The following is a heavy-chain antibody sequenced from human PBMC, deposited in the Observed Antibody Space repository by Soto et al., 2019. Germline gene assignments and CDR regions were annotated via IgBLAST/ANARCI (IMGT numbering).Heavy chain of an antibody. CDR1: GFTFSSYD. J-gene: IGHJ6*02. CDR3: ARGHYYYYGMDV. Sequence: PGGSLRLSCAASGFTFSSYDMHWVRQATGKGLEWVSAIGTAGDTYYPGSVKGRFTISRENAKNSLYLQMNSLRAEDTAVYYCARGHYYYYGMDVWGQATTVTVSS. CDR2: IGTAGDT. V-gene: IGHV3-13*01.